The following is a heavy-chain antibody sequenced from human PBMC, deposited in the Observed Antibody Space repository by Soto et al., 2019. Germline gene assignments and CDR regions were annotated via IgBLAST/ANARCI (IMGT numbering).Heavy chain of an antibody. CDR1: GGSISSYY. J-gene: IGHJ5*02. CDR3: ARDYFDSSDYTTNWFDP. CDR2: FFYSGKS. V-gene: IGHV4-59*04. D-gene: IGHD3-22*01. Sequence: SETLSLTCTVSGGSISSYYWSWIRQPPGKGLEWIASFFYSGKSFYNPSLKSRVTIFVDTSKNQFSLKLTSVTAADTALYYCARDYFDSSDYTTNWFDPWGQGALVTVSS.